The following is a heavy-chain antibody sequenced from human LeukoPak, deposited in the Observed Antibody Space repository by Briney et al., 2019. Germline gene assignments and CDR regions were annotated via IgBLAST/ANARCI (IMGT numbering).Heavy chain of an antibody. CDR1: GYTFTSYG. CDR3: ASTYCSSTSCYNYYMDV. D-gene: IGHD2-2*02. V-gene: IGHV1-18*01. Sequence: ASVTVSCKASGYTFTSYGISWVRQAPGPGLEWMGWISAYNGNTNYEQKLQGRVTMTTNTSTSTAYMELRSLRSDDTAVYYCASTYCSSTSCYNYYMDVWGKGTTVTVSS. J-gene: IGHJ6*03. CDR2: ISAYNGNT.